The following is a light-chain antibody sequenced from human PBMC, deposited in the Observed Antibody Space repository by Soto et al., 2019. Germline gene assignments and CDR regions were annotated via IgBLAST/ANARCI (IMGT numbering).Light chain of an antibody. V-gene: IGLV2-14*01. J-gene: IGLJ3*02. CDR3: SSWTSSTTQV. CDR2: EVN. CDR1: SSDVGAYNF. Sequence: QSALTQPASVSGSPGQSITISCTGTSSDVGAYNFVSWYQQHPGKAPKLMISEVNNRPSGVSNRFSGSKSGNTASLTISGLQAEDEADYYCSSWTSSTTQVLGGGTKLTVL.